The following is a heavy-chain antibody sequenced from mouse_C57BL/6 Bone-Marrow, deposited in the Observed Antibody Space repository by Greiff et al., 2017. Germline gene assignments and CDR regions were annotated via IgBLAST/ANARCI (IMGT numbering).Heavy chain of an antibody. CDR2: IDPENGDT. CDR1: GFNIKDDY. CDR3: TSYYGGG. D-gene: IGHD1-1*01. Sequence: VQLQQSGAELVRPGASVKLSCTASGFNIKDDYMHWVKQRPEQGLEWIGWIDPENGDTEYASKFQGKATIPADTSYNTAYLQLSSLTSEDTAVYYCTSYYGGGWGQGTTLTVSS. V-gene: IGHV14-4*01. J-gene: IGHJ2*01.